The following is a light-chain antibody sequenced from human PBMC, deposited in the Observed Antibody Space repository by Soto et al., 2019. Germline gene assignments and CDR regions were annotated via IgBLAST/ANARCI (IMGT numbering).Light chain of an antibody. Sequence: EIIKRQSPRTLYQSPCERATLSCRASQSVSSKLAWFQQKPGQAPRLLIYGASTRATGIPARFSGSGSGTEFTLTISSLQPEDFAIYYCQQYNNWPPITFGQGTRLEI. V-gene: IGKV3-15*01. CDR2: GAS. CDR3: QQYNNWPPIT. CDR1: QSVSSK. J-gene: IGKJ5*01.